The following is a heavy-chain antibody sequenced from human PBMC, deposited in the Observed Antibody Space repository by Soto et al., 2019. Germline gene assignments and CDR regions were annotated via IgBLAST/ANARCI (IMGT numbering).Heavy chain of an antibody. CDR2: IYPGDSDT. CDR1: GYSFTSYW. J-gene: IGHJ6*02. V-gene: IGHV5-51*01. Sequence: PGESLKISCKGSGYSFTSYWIGWVRQMPGKGLEWMGIIYPGDSDTRYSPSFQGQVTISADKSISTAYLQWSSLKASDTAMYYCASQPLWSGYGMDVWGQGTTVTVSS. D-gene: IGHD3-3*01. CDR3: ASQPLWSGYGMDV.